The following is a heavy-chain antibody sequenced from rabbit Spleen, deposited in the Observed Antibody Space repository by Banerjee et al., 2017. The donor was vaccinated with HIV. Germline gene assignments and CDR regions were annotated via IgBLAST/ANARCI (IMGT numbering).Heavy chain of an antibody. J-gene: IGHJ3*01. Sequence: QEQLAESGGGLVQPGGSLKLSCKASGFEFSSYGVSWVRQAPGEGLEWIGYIDPAFGVTYYANWVNDRFPISSHNAQNTLYLQLNSLTAADTATYFCARDTSSSGYYRDTRLDLWGPGTLVTVS. V-gene: IGHV1S47*01. CDR3: ARDTSSSGYYRDTRLDL. CDR2: IDPAFGVT. D-gene: IGHD1-1*01. CDR1: GFEFSSYG.